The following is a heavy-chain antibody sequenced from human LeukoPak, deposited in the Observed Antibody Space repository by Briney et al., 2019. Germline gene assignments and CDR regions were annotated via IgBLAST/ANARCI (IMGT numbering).Heavy chain of an antibody. CDR3: ARHGGTYAYDY. D-gene: IGHD5-12*01. Sequence: GESLKISCKGSGYSFTTYWIAWVRQMPGKGLEWMGLIYPGDSDIRYSPSFQGQVTISADKSITTAYLQWSRLKASDTAMNYCARHGGTYAYDYWGQGILVTVSS. V-gene: IGHV5-51*01. CDR2: IYPGDSDI. CDR1: GYSFTTYW. J-gene: IGHJ4*02.